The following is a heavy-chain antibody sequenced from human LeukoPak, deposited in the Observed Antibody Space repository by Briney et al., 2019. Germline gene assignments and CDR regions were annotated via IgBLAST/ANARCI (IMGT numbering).Heavy chain of an antibody. CDR2: ISYDASND. J-gene: IGHJ6*03. CDR3: ARSPGFPFGYMDV. V-gene: IGHV3-30*04. D-gene: IGHD1-14*01. CDR1: GFSFSDYP. Sequence: PGGSLRLSCAASGFSFSDYPMCWVRQAPGKGLEWVAVISYDASNDFYRDSVRGRFTISRDNARNTVYLQMDTLKPEDTAVYYCARSPGFPFGYMDVWGKGTMVIVSS.